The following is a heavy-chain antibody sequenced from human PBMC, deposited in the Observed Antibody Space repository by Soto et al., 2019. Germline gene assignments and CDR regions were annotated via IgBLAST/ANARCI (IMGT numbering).Heavy chain of an antibody. CDR2: ISSSSSTI. CDR3: ARVAGNYDYIWGSYSSDY. V-gene: IGHV3-48*01. D-gene: IGHD3-16*01. CDR1: GFTFSSYS. J-gene: IGHJ4*02. Sequence: GGSLRLSCAASGFTFSSYSMNWVRQAPGKGLEWVSYISSSSSTIYYADSVKGRFTISRDNAKNSLYLQMNSLRAEDTAVYYCARVAGNYDYIWGSYSSDYWGQGTLVTVSS.